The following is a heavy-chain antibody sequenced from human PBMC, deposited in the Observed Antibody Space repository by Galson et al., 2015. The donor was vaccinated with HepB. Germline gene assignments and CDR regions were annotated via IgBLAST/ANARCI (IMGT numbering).Heavy chain of an antibody. D-gene: IGHD6-19*01. V-gene: IGHV3-30*18. J-gene: IGHJ4*02. Sequence: SLRLSCAASGFTFSSYGMHWVRQAPGKGLEWVAVISYDGSNKYYADSVKGRFTISRDNSKNTLYLQMNSLRAEDTAVYYCAKDLYSSGWQFDYWGQGTLVTVSS. CDR1: GFTFSSYG. CDR3: AKDLYSSGWQFDY. CDR2: ISYDGSNK.